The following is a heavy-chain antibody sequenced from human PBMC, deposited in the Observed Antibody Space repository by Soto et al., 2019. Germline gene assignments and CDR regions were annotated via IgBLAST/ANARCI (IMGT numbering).Heavy chain of an antibody. CDR3: ARHRIAVAGTWFDY. V-gene: IGHV4-59*08. J-gene: IGHJ4*02. CDR2: IYYSGST. CDR1: GGSISSYY. Sequence: SETLSLTCTVSGGSISSYYWSWIRQPPGKGLEWIGYIYYSGSTNYNPSLKSRVTISVDTSKNQFSLKLSSVTAADTAVYYCARHRIAVAGTWFDYWGQGTLVTVSS. D-gene: IGHD6-19*01.